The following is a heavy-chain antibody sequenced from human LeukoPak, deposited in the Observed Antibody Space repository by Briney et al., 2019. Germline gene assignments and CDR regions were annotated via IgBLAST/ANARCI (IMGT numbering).Heavy chain of an antibody. CDR3: ARGWCSGGSCYWFDP. CDR2: IIPNSGDT. J-gene: IGHJ5*02. Sequence: ASVKVSCKASGYTFIGYYIHWVRQAPGQGLEWVGWIIPNSGDTKYAQKFQGRVTMTRDTSISTAYMELSRLRSDDTAVYYCARGWCSGGSCYWFDPWGQGTLVTV. D-gene: IGHD2-15*01. CDR1: GYTFIGYY. V-gene: IGHV1-2*02.